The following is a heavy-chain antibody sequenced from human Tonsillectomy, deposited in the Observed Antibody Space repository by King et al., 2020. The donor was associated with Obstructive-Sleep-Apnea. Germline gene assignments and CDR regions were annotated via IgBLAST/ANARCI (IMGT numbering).Heavy chain of an antibody. CDR2: IYPGESDS. CDR3: ARPRDGYSTFDY. Sequence: VQLVQSGAEVKKPGESLEISCKGSVYSFTSYWIGWVRQMPGKGLEWMGIIYPGESDSKYSPSFQGQVTTSADKSITTPYPQWGSLKASDTAMYYCARPRDGYSTFDYWGQGTLVTVSS. V-gene: IGHV5-51*01. D-gene: IGHD5-24*01. J-gene: IGHJ4*02. CDR1: VYSFTSYW.